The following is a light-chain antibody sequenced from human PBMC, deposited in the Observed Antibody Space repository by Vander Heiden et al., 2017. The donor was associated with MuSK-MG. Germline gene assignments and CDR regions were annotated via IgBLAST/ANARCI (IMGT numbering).Light chain of an antibody. V-gene: IGLV3-1*01. CDR3: REWKSSPVV. Sequence: SYELTQSPSVSVSPGLTASIPCSGDKLGDKYASWHQQKPAQSLVLCSNQDNKRPSRIPDCVSGSNSATTVTMTSRGTQAVAESYYYSREWKSSPVVFGGGTKLTVL. J-gene: IGLJ2*01. CDR2: QDN. CDR1: KLGDKY.